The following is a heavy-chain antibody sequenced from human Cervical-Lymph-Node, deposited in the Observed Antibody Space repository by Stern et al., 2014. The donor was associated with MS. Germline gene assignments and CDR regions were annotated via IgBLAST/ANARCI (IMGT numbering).Heavy chain of an antibody. J-gene: IGHJ4*02. D-gene: IGHD6-19*01. V-gene: IGHV3-64*02. CDR2: INDNGVAS. Sequence: EVHLVESGEGVVQPGGSLRLSCSASGFTFSIYAFHWVRQAPGQGLEYLAAINDNGVASYYAASVQARFANSRDNPKNPLYLQMGGLRPEDPAVYYCARGPSSGWYYFDSWGQGTLVTVSS. CDR3: ARGPSSGWYYFDS. CDR1: GFTFSIYA.